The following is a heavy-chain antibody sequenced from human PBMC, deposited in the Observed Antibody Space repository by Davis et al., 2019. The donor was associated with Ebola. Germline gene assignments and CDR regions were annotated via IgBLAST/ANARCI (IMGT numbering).Heavy chain of an antibody. J-gene: IGHJ3*02. CDR1: GFTFDDYT. Sequence: GESLKISCAASGFTFDDYTMHWVRQAPGKGLEWVSLISWDGGSTYYADSVKGRFTISRDNSKNTLYLQMNSLRAEDTAVYYCAKPNYDSSGYFRHAFDIWGQGTMVTVSS. CDR2: ISWDGGST. CDR3: AKPNYDSSGYFRHAFDI. V-gene: IGHV3-43*01. D-gene: IGHD3-22*01.